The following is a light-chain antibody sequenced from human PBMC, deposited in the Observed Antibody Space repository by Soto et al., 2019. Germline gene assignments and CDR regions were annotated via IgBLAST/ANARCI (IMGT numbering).Light chain of an antibody. CDR1: SSDVGGYAY. Sequence: QSALTQPASVSGSPGQSITISCTGTSSDVGGYAYVSWYQQHPGRAPKLIIYEVSNRPSGASNRFSGSRSGNTASLTISGLQAEDEADYYCNSYTSGSTYVFGTGTKLTVL. J-gene: IGLJ1*01. V-gene: IGLV2-14*01. CDR3: NSYTSGSTYV. CDR2: EVS.